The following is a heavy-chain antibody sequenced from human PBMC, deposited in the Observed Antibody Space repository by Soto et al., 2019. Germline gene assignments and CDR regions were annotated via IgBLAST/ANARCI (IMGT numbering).Heavy chain of an antibody. D-gene: IGHD3-10*01. J-gene: IGHJ5*02. CDR2: IYYSASN. V-gene: IGHV4-31*03. CDR1: GCSISSGCYY. Sequence: SETLSLTCTVSGCSISSGCYYWSWMRQHPGKGLEWIGYIYYSASNYYTPSLKGRVTVAVDTSKYQFTLKLSSVTAADTAVYYCARVTRITIVSGVAHNWFDPWGQGTLVTVSS. CDR3: ARVTRITIVSGVAHNWFDP.